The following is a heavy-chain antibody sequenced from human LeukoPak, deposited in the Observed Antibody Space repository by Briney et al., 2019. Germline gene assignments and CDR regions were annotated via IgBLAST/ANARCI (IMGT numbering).Heavy chain of an antibody. V-gene: IGHV3-33*01. J-gene: IGHJ4*02. Sequence: GGSLRLSCAASGFTFSSYGMHWVRQAPGKGLEWVAVIWYDGSNKYYADSVKGRFTISRDNSKNTLYLKMNSLRAEDTAVYYCARQGWGGNYFDYWGQGTLVTVSS. CDR1: GFTFSSYG. CDR2: IWYDGSNK. D-gene: IGHD3-16*01. CDR3: ARQGWGGNYFDY.